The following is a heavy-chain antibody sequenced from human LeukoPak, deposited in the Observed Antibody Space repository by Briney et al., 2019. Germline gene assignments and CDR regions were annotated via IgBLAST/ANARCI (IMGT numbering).Heavy chain of an antibody. CDR1: GFTFSSYA. CDR3: AKDQLLYMDYYYYYMDV. J-gene: IGHJ6*03. CDR2: ISDSGGST. D-gene: IGHD2-2*02. V-gene: IGHV3-23*01. Sequence: GGSLRLSCAASGFTFSSYAVSWVRQAPGKGLAWVSAISDSGGSTQYADSVKGRFTISRDNSKNTLYLQMNSLRAEDTAVYYCAKDQLLYMDYYYYYMDVWGKGTTVTVS.